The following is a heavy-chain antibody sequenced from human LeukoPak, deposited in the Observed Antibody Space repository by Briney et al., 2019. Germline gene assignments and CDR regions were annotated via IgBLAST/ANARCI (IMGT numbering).Heavy chain of an antibody. CDR3: PTDGGSIAAADDEVGAFDI. D-gene: IGHD6-13*01. J-gene: IGHJ3*02. CDR1: GFTFSNAC. CDR2: IKSKTDGGTT. V-gene: IGHV3-15*01. Sequence: PGGSLRLSCAASGFTFSNACMSWVRQAPGKGVEAVGRIKSKTDGGTTGYAAPAKGRFTISREDSKNTPNLQMDSRKTEDTALYYCPTDGGSIAAADDEVGAFDIWGQGTMVTVSS.